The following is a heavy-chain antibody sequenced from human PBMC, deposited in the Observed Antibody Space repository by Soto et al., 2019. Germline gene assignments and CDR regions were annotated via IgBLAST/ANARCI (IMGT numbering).Heavy chain of an antibody. D-gene: IGHD6-19*01. Sequence: EVQLLESGGGLVQPGGSLRLSCAASGFTFSTFAMNWVRQAPGKGLEWVSDISGNGGRTNYADSVKGRFTISRDNSKNTLYLQMNSLRAEDTAVYYCAKPTNSSGSAFFDYWGQGTLVTVSS. CDR3: AKPTNSSGSAFFDY. V-gene: IGHV3-23*01. CDR1: GFTFSTFA. CDR2: ISGNGGRT. J-gene: IGHJ4*02.